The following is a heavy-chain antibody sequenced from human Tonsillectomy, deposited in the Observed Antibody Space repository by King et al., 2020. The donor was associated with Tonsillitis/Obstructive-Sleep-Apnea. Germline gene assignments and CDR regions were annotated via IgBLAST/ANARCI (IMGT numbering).Heavy chain of an antibody. CDR2: IYYSGST. CDR1: GGSISTHL. CDR3: ARGVVPDSVRADYFDY. J-gene: IGHJ4*02. V-gene: IGHV4-59*11. Sequence: QLQESGPGLVKPSETLSLACSVSGGSISTHLWNWIRQPPGKGLEWIGYIYYSGSTNYNPSLQSRVTISVDTSNNQFSLKLSSVTAADTAVYYCARGVVPDSVRADYFDYWGQGTLVTVSS. D-gene: IGHD2-2*01.